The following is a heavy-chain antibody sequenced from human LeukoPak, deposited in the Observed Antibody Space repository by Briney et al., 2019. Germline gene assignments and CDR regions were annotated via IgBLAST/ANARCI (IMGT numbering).Heavy chain of an antibody. V-gene: IGHV4-59*08. D-gene: IGHD3-16*01. CDR3: ARLGRPAAFDI. Sequence: PSETLSLTCTVSGGSITNNYWSWIRQPPGKGLEWIGYIYYSGNTNYNPSLKSRVTISIDTSKNQFSLKLTSVTAADTALYYCARLGRPAAFDIWGQGTMVTVSS. J-gene: IGHJ3*02. CDR2: IYYSGNT. CDR1: GGSITNNY.